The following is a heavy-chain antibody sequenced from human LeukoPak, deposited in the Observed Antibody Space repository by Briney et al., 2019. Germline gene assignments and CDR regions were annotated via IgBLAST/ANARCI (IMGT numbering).Heavy chain of an antibody. Sequence: PGGSLRLSCVASGFTLKNAWMSWVRQAPGKGLEWVGRIRSKTDGGTTDYAAPVKGRFTISRDDSKNTLYLQMNSLKTEDTAVYFCATGTEQQWLSLDYWGQGTLVTVSS. CDR3: ATGTEQQWLSLDY. V-gene: IGHV3-15*01. CDR1: GFTLKNAW. D-gene: IGHD6-19*01. J-gene: IGHJ4*02. CDR2: IRSKTDGGTT.